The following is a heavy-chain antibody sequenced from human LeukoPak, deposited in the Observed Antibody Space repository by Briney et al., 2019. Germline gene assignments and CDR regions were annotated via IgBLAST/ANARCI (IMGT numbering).Heavy chain of an antibody. CDR3: ASYGGFTSATLVDLL. J-gene: IGHJ4*02. CDR1: GFSFSVYS. CDR2: ISSRSYT. V-gene: IGHV3-69-1*01. Sequence: PGGSLRLSCAASGFSFSVYSMNWVRQAPGKGLEGVSSISSRSYTDYADSVRGRFTISRDNAKNSLFLQMNSLRAEDTAVYYCASYGGFTSATLVDLLWGQGTLVTVSS. D-gene: IGHD4-23*01.